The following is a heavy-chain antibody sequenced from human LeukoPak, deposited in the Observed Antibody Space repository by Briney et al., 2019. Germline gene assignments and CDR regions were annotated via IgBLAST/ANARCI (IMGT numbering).Heavy chain of an antibody. D-gene: IGHD4-11*01. V-gene: IGHV4-59*01. CDR2: IYYSGST. CDR3: ARAYYSDYNWFDP. CDR1: GGSISSYY. Sequence: SETLSLTCTVSGGSISSYYWSWIRQPPGKGLEWIGYIYYSGSTNYNSSLKSRVTISVDTSKNQFSLKLSSVTAADTAVYYCARAYYSDYNWFDPWGQGTLVTVSS. J-gene: IGHJ5*02.